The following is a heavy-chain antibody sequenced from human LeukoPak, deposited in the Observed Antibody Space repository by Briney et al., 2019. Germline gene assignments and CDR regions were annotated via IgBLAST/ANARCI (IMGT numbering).Heavy chain of an antibody. J-gene: IGHJ6*02. CDR1: GFTFSGYA. CDR2: IAYECKNK. D-gene: IGHD1-26*01. CDR3: ARMELNGMDV. Sequence: SGGGVFQPGSSLRLSCAASGFTFSGYAMHWVRQAPVKGLDGVAVIAYECKNKDYTASVRSRFTISRENSKNTLYLQMNSLRAEDTAVYYCARMELNGMDVWGQGTTVTVSS. V-gene: IGHV3-30*04.